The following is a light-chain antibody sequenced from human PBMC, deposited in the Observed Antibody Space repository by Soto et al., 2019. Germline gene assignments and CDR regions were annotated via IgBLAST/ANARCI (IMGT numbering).Light chain of an antibody. Sequence: VLPQSPATLSLSPGERATLSCRASHSVSSSYLAWYQQKPAQAPRLLIYGASFRATGIPDRFSGSGSGTDFILSISRLEPEDFAVYYCQQYSSSPRTFGQGTKVDI. V-gene: IGKV3-20*01. J-gene: IGKJ1*01. CDR3: QQYSSSPRT. CDR2: GAS. CDR1: HSVSSSY.